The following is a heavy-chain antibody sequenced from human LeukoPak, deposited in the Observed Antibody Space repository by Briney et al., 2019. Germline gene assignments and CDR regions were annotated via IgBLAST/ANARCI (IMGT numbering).Heavy chain of an antibody. CDR1: GYTFTSYY. V-gene: IGHV1-46*01. J-gene: IGHJ3*02. CDR3: ARVGEFYDAFDI. CDR2: INPSGGST. D-gene: IGHD3-10*01. Sequence: ASVKVSCKASGYTFTSYYMHWVRQAPGQGLEWMGIINPSGGSTSYAQKFQGRVTMTRDMSTSTVYMELSSLRSEDTAVYYCARVGEFYDAFDIWGQGTMVTVSS.